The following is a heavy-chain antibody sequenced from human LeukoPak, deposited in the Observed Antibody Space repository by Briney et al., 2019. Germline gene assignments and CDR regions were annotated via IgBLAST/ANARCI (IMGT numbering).Heavy chain of an antibody. J-gene: IGHJ6*03. V-gene: IGHV4-34*01. CDR3: ARVGYSSGWYDVYYYYYMDV. Sequence: SETLSLTCAVYGGSFSGYYWSWIRQPPGKGLEWLGEINHSGSTNYNPSLKSRVTISVDTSKNQFSLKLSSVTAADTAVYYCARVGYSSGWYDVYYYYYMDVWGKGTTVTVSS. CDR1: GGSFSGYY. CDR2: INHSGST. D-gene: IGHD6-19*01.